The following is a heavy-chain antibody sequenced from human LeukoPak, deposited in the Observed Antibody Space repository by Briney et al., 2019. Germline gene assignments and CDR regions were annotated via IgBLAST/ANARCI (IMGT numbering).Heavy chain of an antibody. Sequence: SETLSLTCTVSGGSINSDYWSWIRQPPGKGLEWIGYIYHSGSTNYNPSLKSRVIISLDTSKNQFSLKLRSVTAADTAVYYCARLNIIGSSPVHHYDYWGQGTLVTVSS. D-gene: IGHD6-13*01. J-gene: IGHJ4*02. CDR2: IYHSGST. V-gene: IGHV4-59*08. CDR1: GGSINSDY. CDR3: ARLNIIGSSPVHHYDY.